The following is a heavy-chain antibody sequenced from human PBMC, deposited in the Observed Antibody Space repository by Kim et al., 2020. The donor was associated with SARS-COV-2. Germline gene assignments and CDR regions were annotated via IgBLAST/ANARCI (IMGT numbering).Heavy chain of an antibody. D-gene: IGHD6-13*01. CDR3: ARVRTFTGIATDH. Sequence: CADSVKGRFTSSRANPRNRLYVQMDSLGAEDTAVYYCARVRTFTGIATDHWGQGTLVTVSS. J-gene: IGHJ4*02. V-gene: IGHV3-74*01.